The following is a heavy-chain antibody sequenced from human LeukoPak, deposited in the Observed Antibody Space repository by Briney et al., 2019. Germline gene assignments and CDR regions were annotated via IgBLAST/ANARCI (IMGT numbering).Heavy chain of an antibody. D-gene: IGHD6-19*01. J-gene: IGHJ4*02. V-gene: IGHV4-59*01. CDR1: GGSITSYY. CDR2: IYYIGST. CDR3: ARDGGSGLYYFDD. Sequence: PSETLSLTCTVSGGSITSYYWNWIRQPPGKGLEWIGYIYYIGSTNYNPSLKSRVTISVDTSKNQFSLKLSSVTAADTAVYYCARDGGSGLYYFDDWGQGTLVTVSS.